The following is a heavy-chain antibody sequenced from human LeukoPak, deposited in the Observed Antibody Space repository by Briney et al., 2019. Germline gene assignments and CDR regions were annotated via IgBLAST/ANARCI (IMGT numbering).Heavy chain of an antibody. V-gene: IGHV3-48*01. CDR1: GFTFSSYS. Sequence: GGSLRLSCAASGFTFSSYSMNWVRQAPGKGLEWVSYISSSSSTIYYADSVKGRFTISRDNAKNSLYLQMNSVRAEDTAVYYCARVPGYYDSSGYPRPLDYWGQGTLVTVSS. CDR2: ISSSSSTI. CDR3: ARVPGYYDSSGYPRPLDY. D-gene: IGHD3-22*01. J-gene: IGHJ4*02.